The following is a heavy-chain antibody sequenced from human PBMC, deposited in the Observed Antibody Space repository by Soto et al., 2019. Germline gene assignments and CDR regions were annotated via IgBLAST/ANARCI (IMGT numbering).Heavy chain of an antibody. V-gene: IGHV4-59*01. CDR3: ARVRERWFTYWYFDL. Sequence: SETLSLTCTVSGGSISYYYWSWIRQPPGKGLEYIGYTYYSGSTNYNPSLKSRVTMSVDTSKNQFSLRLSSVTAADTAVYYCARVRERWFTYWYFDLWGRGTLVTVSS. J-gene: IGHJ2*01. CDR2: TYYSGST. D-gene: IGHD1-26*01. CDR1: GGSISYYY.